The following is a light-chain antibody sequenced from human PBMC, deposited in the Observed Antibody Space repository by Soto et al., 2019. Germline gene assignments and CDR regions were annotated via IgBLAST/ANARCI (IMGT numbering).Light chain of an antibody. Sequence: EIVMTQSPATLSVSPGESATLSCRASQSINRDLAWYVQNPGQAPRRVIYGASTWGTGVPPRFTGSGSGTEFYLTIRGLQSEDFAVYYCQQYNSWPITFGQGTRLENK. CDR1: QSINRD. CDR2: GAS. CDR3: QQYNSWPIT. V-gene: IGKV3D-15*01. J-gene: IGKJ5*01.